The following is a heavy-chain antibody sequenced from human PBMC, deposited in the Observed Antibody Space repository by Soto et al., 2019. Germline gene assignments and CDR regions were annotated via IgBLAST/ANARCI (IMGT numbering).Heavy chain of an antibody. D-gene: IGHD3-3*01. V-gene: IGHV4-30-4*01. Sequence: SETLSLTCTVSGDSISSGDYYWSWIRQPPGKGLEWIAYIYHSGRTYYNPPLKSRITISLDTPKNQFSLKLSSVTAADTAVYYCARIYTIFGDLDPWGQGALVTVSS. CDR2: IYHSGRT. J-gene: IGHJ5*02. CDR3: ARIYTIFGDLDP. CDR1: GDSISSGDYY.